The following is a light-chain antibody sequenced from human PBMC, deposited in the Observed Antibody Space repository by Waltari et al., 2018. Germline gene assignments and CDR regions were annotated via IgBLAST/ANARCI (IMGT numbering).Light chain of an antibody. V-gene: IGLV1-44*01. CDR1: SSNIGDNV. CDR2: RND. CDR3: ATWDDRMNGHWV. J-gene: IGLJ3*02. Sequence: QSVLTQSPSASGTPGQRVPIPCSGSSSNIGDNVVTWYQQLPGKAPKLLIYRNDQRPSGVPDRFSASKSGTSASLAISGLQSEDEADYYCATWDDRMNGHWVFGGGTKVTVL.